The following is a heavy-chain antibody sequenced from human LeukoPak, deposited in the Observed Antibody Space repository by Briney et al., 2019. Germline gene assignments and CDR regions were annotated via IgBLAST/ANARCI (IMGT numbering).Heavy chain of an antibody. V-gene: IGHV1-69*05. CDR2: IIPIFGTA. CDR1: GGTFSSYA. D-gene: IGHD2-2*01. J-gene: IGHJ6*03. Sequence: GASVKVSCKASGGTFSSYAISWVRQAPGQGLEWMGGIIPIFGTANYAQKFQGRVTITTDESTSTAYMELSSLRSEDTAVYYCARAPRARGYCSSTSCYDYYYYMDVWGKGTTVTVSS. CDR3: ARAPRARGYCSSTSCYDYYYYMDV.